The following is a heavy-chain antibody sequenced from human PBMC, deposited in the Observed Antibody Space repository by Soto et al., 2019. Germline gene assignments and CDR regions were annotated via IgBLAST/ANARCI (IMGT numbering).Heavy chain of an antibody. V-gene: IGHV1-69*13. Sequence: GASVKVSCKASGGTFSSYAISLVRQAPGQGLEWMGGIIPIFGTANYAQKFQGRVTITADESTSTAYMELSSLRSEDTAVYYCARVVLGYCSSTSCYTDSYYGMDVWGQGTTVTV. CDR1: GGTFSSYA. CDR2: IIPIFGTA. D-gene: IGHD2-2*02. J-gene: IGHJ6*02. CDR3: ARVVLGYCSSTSCYTDSYYGMDV.